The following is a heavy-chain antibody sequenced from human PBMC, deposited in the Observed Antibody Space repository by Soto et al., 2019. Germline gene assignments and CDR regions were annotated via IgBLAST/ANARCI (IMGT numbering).Heavy chain of an antibody. CDR3: ARGRAAKAPSRWFDP. V-gene: IGHV3-11*01. D-gene: IGHD6-13*01. Sequence: QVQLVESGGGLVKPGGSLRLSCAASGFTFSDYYMSWIRQAPGKGLEWVSYISSSGSTIYYADSVKGRFTISRDNAKNYLYLQMNSRRAADTAVYYCARGRAAKAPSRWFDPWGQGTLVTVSS. CDR2: ISSSGSTI. J-gene: IGHJ5*02. CDR1: GFTFSDYY.